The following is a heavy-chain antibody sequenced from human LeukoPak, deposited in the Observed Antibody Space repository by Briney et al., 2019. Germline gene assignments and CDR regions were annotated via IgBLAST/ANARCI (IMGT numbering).Heavy chain of an antibody. Sequence: ASVKVSCKASGYTFTSYGISWVRQAPGQGLEWMGWISAYNGNTNYAQKLQGRVTMTTDTSTSTAYMELRSLRSDDTAVYYCARVSGFEGLLWFAIHAFDIWGQGTMVTVSS. CDR1: GYTFTSYG. V-gene: IGHV1-18*01. J-gene: IGHJ3*02. CDR3: ARVSGFEGLLWFAIHAFDI. CDR2: ISAYNGNT. D-gene: IGHD3-10*01.